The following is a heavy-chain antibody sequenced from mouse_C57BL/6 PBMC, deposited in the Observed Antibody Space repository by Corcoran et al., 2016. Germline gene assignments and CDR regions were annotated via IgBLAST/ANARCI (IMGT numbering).Heavy chain of an antibody. D-gene: IGHD2-5*01. J-gene: IGHJ1*03. CDR2: INPNNGGT. Sequence: EVQLQQSGPELVKPGASVKISCKASGYTFTDYYMNWVKQSHGKSLEWIGDINPNNGGTSYNQKFKGKATLTVDKSSSTAYMELRSLTSEDSAVYYCAIYSNYEDWYFDVWGTGTTVTVSS. CDR3: AIYSNYEDWYFDV. V-gene: IGHV1-26*01. CDR1: GYTFTDYY.